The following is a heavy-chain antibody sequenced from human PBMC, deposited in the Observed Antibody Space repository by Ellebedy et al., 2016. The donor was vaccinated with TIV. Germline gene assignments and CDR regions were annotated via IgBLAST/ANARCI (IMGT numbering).Heavy chain of an antibody. Sequence: ASVKVSXXASGYTFTSYDINWVRQAPGQGLEWMGWISAYNGNTNYAQKLQGRVTMTTDTSTSTAYMELRSLRSDDTAVYYCATARYGSGSYLVDYWGQGTLVTVSS. CDR1: GYTFTSYD. V-gene: IGHV1-18*01. CDR3: ATARYGSGSYLVDY. D-gene: IGHD3-10*01. J-gene: IGHJ4*02. CDR2: ISAYNGNT.